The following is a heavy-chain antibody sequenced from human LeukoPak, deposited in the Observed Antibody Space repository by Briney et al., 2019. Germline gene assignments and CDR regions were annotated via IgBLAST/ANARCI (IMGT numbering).Heavy chain of an antibody. D-gene: IGHD6-13*01. J-gene: IGHJ6*02. V-gene: IGHV3-33*08. CDR1: GFTFSSYA. CDR3: ARDSRHIAAAEYYYYGMDV. CDR2: IWYDGSNK. Sequence: PGGSLRLSCSASGFTFSSYAMHWVRQAPGKGLEWVAVIWYDGSNKYYADSVKGRFTISRDNSKSTLYLQMNSLRAEDAAVYYCARDSRHIAAAEYYYYGMDVWGQGTTVTVSS.